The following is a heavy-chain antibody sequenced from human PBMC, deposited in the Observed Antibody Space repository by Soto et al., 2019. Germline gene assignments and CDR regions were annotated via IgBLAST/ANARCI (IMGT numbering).Heavy chain of an antibody. CDR3: AREVGATACGMDV. J-gene: IGHJ6*02. D-gene: IGHD1-26*01. CDR1: GFTFSSYW. Sequence: VGSLRLSCAASGFTFSSYWMSWVRQAPGKGLEWVANIKQDGSEKYYVDSVKGRFTISRDNAKNSLYLQMNSLRAEDTAVYYCAREVGATACGMDVWGQGNTVTVSS. V-gene: IGHV3-7*03. CDR2: IKQDGSEK.